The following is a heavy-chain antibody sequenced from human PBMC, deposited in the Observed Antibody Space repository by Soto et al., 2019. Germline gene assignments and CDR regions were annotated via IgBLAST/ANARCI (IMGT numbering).Heavy chain of an antibody. J-gene: IGHJ4*02. CDR3: AKEENYYDTTPWGIDY. CDR2: ISYDGSNK. CDR1: GFTFSSYG. V-gene: IGHV3-30*18. Sequence: QVQLVESGGGVVQPGRSLRLSCAASGFTFSSYGMYWVRQAPGKGLEWVAVISYDGSNKYYADSGKGRFTISRDISKKTLYLQMNSLRVEDTAVYYCAKEENYYDTTPWGIDYWGQGTLVSVSS. D-gene: IGHD3-22*01.